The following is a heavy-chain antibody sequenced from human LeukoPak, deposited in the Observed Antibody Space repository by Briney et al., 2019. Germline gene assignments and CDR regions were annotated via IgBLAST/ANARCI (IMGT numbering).Heavy chain of an antibody. D-gene: IGHD2-15*01. CDR1: GYIFTGYY. J-gene: IGHJ5*02. V-gene: IGHV1-2*02. CDR2: INPSGGA. CDR3: ARGPPEYCSGGSCYSGCNWFDP. Sequence: ASVKVSCKASGYIFTGYYIHWVRQAPGQGLEWMGWINPSGGADYTQKFQGRVTMTRDTSISTAYMTLSRLRFDDTAVYYCARGPPEYCSGGSCYSGCNWFDPWGQGTLVTVSS.